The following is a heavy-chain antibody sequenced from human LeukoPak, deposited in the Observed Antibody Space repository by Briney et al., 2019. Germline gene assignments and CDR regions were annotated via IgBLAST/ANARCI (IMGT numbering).Heavy chain of an antibody. CDR3: ARPTATPAGSYYYHYLHV. CDR1: GDSISGHY. CDR2: IHSSGST. Sequence: SETLSLTCTVSGDSISGHYWNWIRQPPGKGLEWIGYIHSSGSTDYSPSLRSRVTLSVDTSKNQLSLKLTSVTAADTAVYYCARPTATPAGSYYYHYLHVWGKGTTVTVPS. J-gene: IGHJ6*03. V-gene: IGHV4-4*09. D-gene: IGHD6-19*01.